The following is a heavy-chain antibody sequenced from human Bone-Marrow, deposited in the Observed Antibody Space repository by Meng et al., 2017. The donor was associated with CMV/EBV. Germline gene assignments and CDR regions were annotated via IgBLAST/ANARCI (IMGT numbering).Heavy chain of an antibody. J-gene: IGHJ6*02. CDR2: IKSKTDGGTT. V-gene: IGHV3-15*01. D-gene: IGHD2-21*01. CDR1: GFTFTNGW. CDR3: TTDYSHYCCFGMDV. Sequence: GGSLRLSCAVSGFTFTNGWMSWVRQAPGKGLEWVGRIKSKTDGGTTDYAAPVKGRFTISRDDSKNTMYLQMNSLRTENTAVYYGTTDYSHYCCFGMDVWGQGTTVTVSS.